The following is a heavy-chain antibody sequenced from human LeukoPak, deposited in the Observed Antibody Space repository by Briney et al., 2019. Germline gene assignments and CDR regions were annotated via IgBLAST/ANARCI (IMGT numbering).Heavy chain of an antibody. Sequence: SQTLSLTCTVSGDSISSGNYFWSCIRQPAGKGLEWIGRISTVGSTNYNPSLKSRVTISVKTSKNQFSLKPSSLTSADTAVHYCARVTGYMIEDYFNYWGEGTLVTV. J-gene: IGHJ4*02. D-gene: IGHD3-22*01. CDR3: ARVTGYMIEDYFNY. V-gene: IGHV4-61*02. CDR1: GDSISSGNYF. CDR2: ISTVGST.